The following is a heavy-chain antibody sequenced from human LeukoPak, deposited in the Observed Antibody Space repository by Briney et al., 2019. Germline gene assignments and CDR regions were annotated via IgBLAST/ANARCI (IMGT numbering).Heavy chain of an antibody. Sequence: ASVKVSCKASGYTFTSYYMHWVRQAPGQGLEWMGIIDPSGGSTSYAQKFQGRVTMTRDTSISTAYMELSRLRSDDTAVYYCARSSIAVAGTQYTYYYYYYMDVWGKGTTVTISS. CDR2: IDPSGGST. J-gene: IGHJ6*03. CDR3: ARSSIAVAGTQYTYYYYYYMDV. D-gene: IGHD6-19*01. V-gene: IGHV1-46*01. CDR1: GYTFTSYY.